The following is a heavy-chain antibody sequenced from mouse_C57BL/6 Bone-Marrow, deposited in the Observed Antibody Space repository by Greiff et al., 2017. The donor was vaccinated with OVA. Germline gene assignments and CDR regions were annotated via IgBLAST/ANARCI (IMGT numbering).Heavy chain of an antibody. J-gene: IGHJ3*01. D-gene: IGHD2-2*01. CDR1: GYTFTDYN. Sequence: EVQLQQSGPELVKPGASVKIPCKASGYTFTDYNMDWVKQSHGKSLEWIGDINPNNGGTIYNQKFKGKATLTVDKSSSTAYMELRSLTSEDTAVYYCARSEWLPLAYWGQGTLVTVSA. CDR3: ARSEWLPLAY. CDR2: INPNNGGT. V-gene: IGHV1-18*01.